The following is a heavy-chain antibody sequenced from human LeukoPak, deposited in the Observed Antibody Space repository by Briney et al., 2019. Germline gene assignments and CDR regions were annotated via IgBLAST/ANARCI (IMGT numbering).Heavy chain of an antibody. D-gene: IGHD2-15*01. CDR2: IYHSGST. V-gene: IGHV4-4*02. J-gene: IGHJ4*02. CDR1: GGSISSSNW. Sequence: SGTLSLTCAVSGGSISSSNWWSWVRQPPGKGLEWIGEIYHSGSTNYNPSLKSRVTISVDKSKNQFSLKLSSVTAADTAVYYCAREGPRRTNVVVVAATRLGSWGQGTLVTVSS. CDR3: AREGPRRTNVVVVAATRLGS.